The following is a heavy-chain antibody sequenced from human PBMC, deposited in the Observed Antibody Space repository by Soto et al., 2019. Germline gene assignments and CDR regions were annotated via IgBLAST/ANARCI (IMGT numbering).Heavy chain of an antibody. CDR2: IYPGDSNT. CDR3: ARFEYFYYYMDV. Sequence: GESLKISCQGSGYNFTTYWIGWVRQLPGKGLEWMGIIYPGDSNTRYSPSFQGQVTVSADKSTNTAYLQWNSLKASDTAMYYCARFEYFYYYMDVWGKGTMVTVSS. J-gene: IGHJ6*03. D-gene: IGHD3-9*01. CDR1: GYNFTTYW. V-gene: IGHV5-51*01.